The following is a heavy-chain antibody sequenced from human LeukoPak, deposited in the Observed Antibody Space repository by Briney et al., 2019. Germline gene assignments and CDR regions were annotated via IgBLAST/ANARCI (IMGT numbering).Heavy chain of an antibody. J-gene: IGHJ4*02. CDR3: ARELYSSSWSSHYYFDY. CDR2: IYYSGST. V-gene: IGHV4-39*07. D-gene: IGHD6-13*01. CDR1: GGSISSSSYY. Sequence: PSETLSLTCTVSGGSISSSSYYWGWIRQPPGKGLEWIGSIYYSGSTYYNPSLKSRVTISVNTSKNQFSLKLSSVTAADTAVYYCARELYSSSWSSHYYFDYWGQGTLVTVSS.